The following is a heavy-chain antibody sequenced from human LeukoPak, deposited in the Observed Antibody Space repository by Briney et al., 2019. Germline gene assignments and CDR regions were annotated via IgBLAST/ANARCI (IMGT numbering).Heavy chain of an antibody. CDR3: ERGGSRIVVVVAARKPHYFDY. CDR1: GESFSGYY. Sequence: SETLSLTCAVYGESFSGYYWSWIRQPPGKGLEWIGEISHSGSTNYNPSLKSRVTISVDTSKNQFSLKLSSVTAADTAVYYCERGGSRIVVVVAARKPHYFDYWGQGTLVTVSS. CDR2: ISHSGST. J-gene: IGHJ4*02. V-gene: IGHV4-34*01. D-gene: IGHD2-15*01.